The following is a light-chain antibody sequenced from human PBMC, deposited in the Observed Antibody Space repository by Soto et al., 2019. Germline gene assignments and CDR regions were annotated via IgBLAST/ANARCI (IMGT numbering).Light chain of an antibody. CDR1: NIGIKS. V-gene: IGLV3-21*02. Sequence: SYELTQPHSVTLAPGQTARITCGRNNIGIKSVHWYQQMPGQAPVLVVYDDSDRPSGIPERFSGYNSGNTATLTISRVEAGDEADYYCQVWYKSSLYVVFGGGTKLTVL. CDR2: DDS. J-gene: IGLJ2*01. CDR3: QVWYKSSLYVV.